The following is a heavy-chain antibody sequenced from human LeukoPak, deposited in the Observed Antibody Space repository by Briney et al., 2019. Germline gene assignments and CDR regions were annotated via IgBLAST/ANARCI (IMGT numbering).Heavy chain of an antibody. CDR1: GYTFTRYY. CDR2: NNPSSGSA. D-gene: IGHD3-10*01. J-gene: IGHJ4*02. V-gene: IGHV1-46*04. Sequence: GESLKISCKGSGYTFTRYYIHWVRQAPGQGLEWMGINNPSSGSANYAQKLQGRVTMTRDTSTSTVYMELSSLRSEDTAVYYCARDVSQGSGSYRNQAFDYWGQGTLVTVSS. CDR3: ARDVSQGSGSYRNQAFDY.